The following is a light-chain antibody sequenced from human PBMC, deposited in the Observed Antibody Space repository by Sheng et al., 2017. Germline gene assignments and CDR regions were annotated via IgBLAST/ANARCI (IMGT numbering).Light chain of an antibody. V-gene: IGKV3-11*01. CDR3: QQRRDWPLT. CDR2: MHP. CDR1: QSVDTY. J-gene: IGKJ3*01. Sequence: EIVLTQSPVTLSLSPGERLTLSCRASQSVDTYLAWYQQKLARLPGSSSMMHPIGPLASQTGSVAGGSGTDFTLTISSLEPEDFAVYYCQQRRDWPLTFGPGTKVDIK.